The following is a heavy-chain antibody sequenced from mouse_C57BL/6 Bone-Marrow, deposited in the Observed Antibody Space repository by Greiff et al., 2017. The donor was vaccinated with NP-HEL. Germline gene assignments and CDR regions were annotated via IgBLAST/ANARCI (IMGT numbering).Heavy chain of an antibody. Sequence: EVKLVESGGGLVKPGGSLKLSCAASGFTFSDYGMHWVRQAPEKGLEWVAYISSGSSTIYYADTVKGRFTISKDNAKNTLFLQMTSLRSEDTAMYYCARIATRYFDVWGTGTTVTVSS. CDR1: GFTFSDYG. CDR2: ISSGSSTI. V-gene: IGHV5-17*01. D-gene: IGHD2-12*01. J-gene: IGHJ1*03. CDR3: ARIATRYFDV.